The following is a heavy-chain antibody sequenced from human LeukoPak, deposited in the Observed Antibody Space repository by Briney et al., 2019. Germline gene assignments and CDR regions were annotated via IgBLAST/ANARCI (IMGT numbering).Heavy chain of an antibody. D-gene: IGHD2-15*01. CDR1: GFTFSSYW. J-gene: IGHJ4*02. Sequence: TGGSLRLSCAASGFTFSSYWMSWVRQAPGKGLEWVANIKQDGSEKYYVDSVKGRFTISRDNAKNSLYLQMNSLRAEDTAVYYCATTGRRYCSGGSCRTFDYWGQGTLVTVSS. CDR2: IKQDGSEK. V-gene: IGHV3-7*01. CDR3: ATTGRRYCSGGSCRTFDY.